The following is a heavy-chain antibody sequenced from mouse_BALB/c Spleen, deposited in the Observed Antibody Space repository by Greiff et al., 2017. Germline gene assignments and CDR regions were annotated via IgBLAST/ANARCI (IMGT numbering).Heavy chain of an antibody. CDR1: GFTFSSYT. J-gene: IGHJ4*01. V-gene: IGHV5-6-4*01. D-gene: IGHD2-1*01. CDR3: TRDRDYYGNFYAMDY. CDR2: ISSGGSYT. Sequence: EVQLVESGGGLVKPGGSLKLSCAASGFTFSSYTMSWVRQTPEKRLEWVATISSGGSYTYYPDSVKGRFTISRDNAKNTLYLQMSSLKSEDTAMYYCTRDRDYYGNFYAMDYWGQGTSVTVSS.